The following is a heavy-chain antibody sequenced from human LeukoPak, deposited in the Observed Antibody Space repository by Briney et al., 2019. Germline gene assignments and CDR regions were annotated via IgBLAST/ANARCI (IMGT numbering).Heavy chain of an antibody. Sequence: GGSLRLSCAASGFIFSSHCMIWARQAPGKGLEWVANINQDGSEKHYVDSVKGRFSISRDNAKNSLYLQMNSLRAEDTAVYFCARDGVAPGIYFDHWGQGTLVTVSS. CDR2: INQDGSEK. J-gene: IGHJ4*02. V-gene: IGHV3-7*04. CDR1: GFIFSSHC. CDR3: ARDGVAPGIYFDH. D-gene: IGHD2-2*01.